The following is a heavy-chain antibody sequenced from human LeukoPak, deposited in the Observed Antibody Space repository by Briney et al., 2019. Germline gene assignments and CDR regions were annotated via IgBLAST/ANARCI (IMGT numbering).Heavy chain of an antibody. CDR3: ARANFLCCSSTTCLFDY. Sequence: ASVKVSCKASGYTFTDYYMHWVRQAPGQGFEWMGWINPNDGDTNYAQKFQGRVTVTRDTSISIAHMEVSRLRSDDTAVYYCARANFLCCSSTTCLFDYWGQGTLVTVSS. CDR1: GYTFTDYY. D-gene: IGHD2-2*01. J-gene: IGHJ4*02. V-gene: IGHV1-2*02. CDR2: INPNDGDT.